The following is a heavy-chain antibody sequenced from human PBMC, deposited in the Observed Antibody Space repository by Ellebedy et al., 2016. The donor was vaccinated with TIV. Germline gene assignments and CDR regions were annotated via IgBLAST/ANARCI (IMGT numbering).Heavy chain of an antibody. CDR1: GYTFSNYA. V-gene: IGHV1-3*01. J-gene: IGHJ3*02. CDR3: ARWGSYAYNFHSDAFDI. D-gene: IGHD5-24*01. CDR2: INAGTANT. Sequence: AASVKVSCKASGYTFSNYAIHWVRQAPGQRLEWMGWINAGTANTKYSQKFQGRVTITTDTSAGTAYMELSSLTSEDTAVYYCARWGSYAYNFHSDAFDIWGQGTMVTVSS.